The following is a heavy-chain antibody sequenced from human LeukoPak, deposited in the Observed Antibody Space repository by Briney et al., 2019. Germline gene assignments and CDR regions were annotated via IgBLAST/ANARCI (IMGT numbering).Heavy chain of an antibody. D-gene: IGHD5-24*01. J-gene: IGHJ4*02. CDR2: INPSGGST. V-gene: IGHV1-46*01. CDR3: ARESPRRDGYNLYYFDY. CDR1: GYTFTSYY. Sequence: SVKVSCKASGYTFTSYYMHWVRQAPGQGLEWIGIINPSGGSTSDAQKFQGRVTMTRDMSTSTVYMELSSLRSEDTAVYYCARESPRRDGYNLYYFDYWGQGTLVTVSS.